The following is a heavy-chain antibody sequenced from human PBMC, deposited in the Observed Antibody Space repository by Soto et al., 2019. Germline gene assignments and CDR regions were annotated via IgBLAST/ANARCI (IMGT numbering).Heavy chain of an antibody. CDR3: TTEIGPDTIFGVVIGPYYYYGMDV. D-gene: IGHD3-3*01. V-gene: IGHV3-15*01. CDR2: IKSKTDGGTT. CDR1: GFTFSNAW. Sequence: GGSLRLSCAASGFTFSNAWMSWVRQAPGKGLEWVGRIKSKTDGGTTDYAAPVKGRFTISRDDSKNTLYLQMNSLKTEDTAVYYCTTEIGPDTIFGVVIGPYYYYGMDVWGQGTTVTVSS. J-gene: IGHJ6*02.